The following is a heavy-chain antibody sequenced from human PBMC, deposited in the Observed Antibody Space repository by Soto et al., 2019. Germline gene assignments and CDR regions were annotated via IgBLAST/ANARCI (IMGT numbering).Heavy chain of an antibody. D-gene: IGHD6-19*01. CDR2: INPSGGST. CDR1: GYTFTSYY. V-gene: IGHV1-46*01. J-gene: IGHJ4*02. CDR3: ARAPNVAGAGPFYFHY. Sequence: ASVKVSCKASGYTFTSYYMHWVRQAPGQGLEWMGIINPSGGSTSYAQKFQGRVTMTRDTSTSTVYMELSSLRSEDTAVYYCARAPNVAGAGPFYFHYRGQGPLVTRLL.